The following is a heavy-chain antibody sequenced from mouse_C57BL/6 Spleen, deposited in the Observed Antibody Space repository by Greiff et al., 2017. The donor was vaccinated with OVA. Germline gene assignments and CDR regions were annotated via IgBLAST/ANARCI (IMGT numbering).Heavy chain of an antibody. CDR1: GYTFTSYW. Sequence: VQLQQSGAELAKPGASVKLSCKASGYTFTSYWMHWVKQRPGQGLEWIGYINPSSGYTKYNQKFKDKATLTADKSSSTAYMPLRSLTEEEAADEYWDATADWFDDGGKGTLVTGAA. D-gene: IGHD1-2*01. CDR2: INPSSGYT. CDR3: DATADWFDD. V-gene: IGHV1-7*01. J-gene: IGHJ3*01.